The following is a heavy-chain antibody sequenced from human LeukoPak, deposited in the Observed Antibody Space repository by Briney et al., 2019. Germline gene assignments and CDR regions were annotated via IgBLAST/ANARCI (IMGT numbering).Heavy chain of an antibody. CDR3: ARNSVGGSFFDY. Sequence: GGSQRLSCAASGFTFSSYDMHWVRQAPGKGLEWVAVISYDGTNKDYADSVKGRLTISRDNSKNTLYLQMNSLRPEDTAVYYCARNSVGGSFFDYWGQGILVTVSS. D-gene: IGHD3-16*01. V-gene: IGHV3-30-3*01. CDR2: ISYDGTNK. CDR1: GFTFSSYD. J-gene: IGHJ4*02.